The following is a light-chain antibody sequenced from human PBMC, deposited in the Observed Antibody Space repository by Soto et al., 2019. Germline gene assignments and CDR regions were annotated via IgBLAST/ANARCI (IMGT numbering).Light chain of an antibody. J-gene: IGKJ4*01. Sequence: AIQMTQSPSSLYGSIGDRVTITCRASQDIGNDLAWYQQRPGKAPKLLIYAASSLQSGVPSRFSGSGSGTDFTLTISSLQPGDFATYYCLQDYNFPLTFGGGTKVEIK. V-gene: IGKV1-6*01. CDR2: AAS. CDR3: LQDYNFPLT. CDR1: QDIGND.